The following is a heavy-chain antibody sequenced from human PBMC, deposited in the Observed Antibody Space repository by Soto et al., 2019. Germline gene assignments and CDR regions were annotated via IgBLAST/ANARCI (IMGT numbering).Heavy chain of an antibody. CDR3: AKGETTGSPYYGMDV. CDR1: GFTFSSYG. D-gene: IGHD4-4*01. J-gene: IGHJ6*02. V-gene: IGHV3-30*18. Sequence: QVQLVESGGGVVQPGRSLRLSCAASGFTFSSYGMHWVRQAPGKGLEWVAVISYDGSNKYYADSVKGRFTISRDNSKNTLYLQMNSLRAEDTAVYYCAKGETTGSPYYGMDVWGQGTTVTVSS. CDR2: ISYDGSNK.